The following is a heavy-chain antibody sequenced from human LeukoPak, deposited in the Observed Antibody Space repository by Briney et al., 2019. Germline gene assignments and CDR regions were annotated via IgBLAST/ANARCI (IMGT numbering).Heavy chain of an antibody. J-gene: IGHJ5*02. CDR1: GNSVNSGLYY. Sequence: SETLSLTCTVSGNSVNSGLYYWNWIRQPAGKGLEWLGRIQARGNPNYNPSLKSRASMSIDTSKNQISLKVTSVTAADTAVYYCARDPEVGSFDPWGQGTLVTVSS. CDR3: ARDPEVGSFDP. CDR2: IQARGNP. D-gene: IGHD1-26*01. V-gene: IGHV4-61*02.